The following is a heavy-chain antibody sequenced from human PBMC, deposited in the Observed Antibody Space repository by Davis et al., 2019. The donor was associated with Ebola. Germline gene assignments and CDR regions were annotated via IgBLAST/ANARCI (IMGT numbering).Heavy chain of an antibody. Sequence: ASVKVSCKASGYTFTGYYMHWVRQAPGQGLEWMGGIIPIFGTANYAQKFQGRVTMTRNTSISTAYMELSSLRSEDTAVYYCARGRVRGVIRVYNWFDPWGQGTLVTVSS. CDR3: ARGRVRGVIRVYNWFDP. CDR2: IIPIFGTA. J-gene: IGHJ5*02. CDR1: GYTFTGYY. D-gene: IGHD3-10*01. V-gene: IGHV1-2*02.